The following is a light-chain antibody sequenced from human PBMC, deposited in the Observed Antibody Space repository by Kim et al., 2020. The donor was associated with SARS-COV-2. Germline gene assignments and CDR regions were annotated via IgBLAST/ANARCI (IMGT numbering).Light chain of an antibody. J-gene: IGLJ3*02. V-gene: IGLV1-40*01. Sequence: QSVLTQPPSVSGAPGQTVTISCTGSSSNIGAGYDVHWLQQVPGTVPNLLIFGNSNRPSGVPDRFSGSKSGTSASLVITRLQGDDEAVYYCQSYDSSIRGWLFGGGTSLTVL. CDR2: GNS. CDR3: QSYDSSIRGWL. CDR1: SSNIGAGYD.